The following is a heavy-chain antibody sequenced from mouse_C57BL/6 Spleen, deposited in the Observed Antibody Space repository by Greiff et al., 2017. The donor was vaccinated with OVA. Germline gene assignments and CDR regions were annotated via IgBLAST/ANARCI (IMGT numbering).Heavy chain of an antibody. D-gene: IGHD2-3*01. Sequence: LQPGTELVKPGASVKLSCKASGYTFTSYWMHWVKQRPGQGLEWIGNINPSNGGTNYNEKFKSKATLTVDKSSSTAYMQLSSLTSEDSAVYYCAREDGYFLRDYWGQGTTLTVSS. CDR1: GYTFTSYW. V-gene: IGHV1-53*01. CDR2: INPSNGGT. CDR3: AREDGYFLRDY. J-gene: IGHJ2*01.